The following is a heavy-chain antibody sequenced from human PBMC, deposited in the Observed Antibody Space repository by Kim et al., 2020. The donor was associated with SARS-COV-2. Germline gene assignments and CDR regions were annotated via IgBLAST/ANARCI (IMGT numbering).Heavy chain of an antibody. CDR3: ARDRSGSCDY. V-gene: IGHV1-3*01. CDR1: GYTFTSYV. D-gene: IGHD1-26*01. J-gene: IGHJ4*02. CDR2: INAGNDNT. Sequence: ASVKVSCKASGYTFTSYVMHWVRQAPGQGLEWMGWINAGNDNTKYSQKFQGRVTITRDTSASTAYMELSSLRSEDTAVYFCARDRSGSCDYWGQGTLVTVSS.